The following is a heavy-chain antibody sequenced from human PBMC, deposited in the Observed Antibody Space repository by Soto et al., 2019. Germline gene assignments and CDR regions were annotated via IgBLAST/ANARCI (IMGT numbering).Heavy chain of an antibody. Sequence: ASVQVSCKASGYTFTGYYMHWVRQAPGQGLEWMGWFNPDSGGTNYAQKFQGRVTMTRDTSISTAYMELSGLRSDDTAVDFCARDSRYCSRTTCYGGGGYWGQGTLLTVSS. CDR1: GYTFTGYY. CDR2: FNPDSGGT. J-gene: IGHJ4*02. CDR3: ARDSRYCSRTTCYGGGGY. V-gene: IGHV1-2*02. D-gene: IGHD2-2*01.